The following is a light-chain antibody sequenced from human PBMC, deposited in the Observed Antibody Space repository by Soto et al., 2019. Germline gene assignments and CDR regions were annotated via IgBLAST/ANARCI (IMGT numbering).Light chain of an antibody. CDR1: QGVRTD. V-gene: IGKV1-6*01. CDR3: QQYNTYPLT. Sequence: AIQLTQSPSSLSASVGDRVTITCRASQGVRTDLGWYQQQPGKAPRLLIYSASSLQTGVPSRFSGDGSGTDFTLTIDSLQPEDFATYFCQQYNTYPLTFGQGTKVEFK. CDR2: SAS. J-gene: IGKJ1*01.